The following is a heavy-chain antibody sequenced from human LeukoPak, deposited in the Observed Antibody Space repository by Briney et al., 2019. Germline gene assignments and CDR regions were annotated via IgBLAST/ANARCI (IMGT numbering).Heavy chain of an antibody. CDR2: INHSGST. CDR3: ARGTHSGWFDP. J-gene: IGHJ5*02. V-gene: IGHV4-34*01. Sequence: SETLSLTCAVYGGSFSGYYWSWIRQPPGKGLEWIGEINHSGSTNYNPSLTSRVTISVDTSKNQFSLKLSSVTAADTAVYYCARGTHSGWFDPWGQGTLVTVSS. CDR1: GGSFSGYY. D-gene: IGHD2-21*01.